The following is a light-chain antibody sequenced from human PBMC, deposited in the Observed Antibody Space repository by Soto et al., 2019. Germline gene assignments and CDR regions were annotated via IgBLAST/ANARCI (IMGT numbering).Light chain of an antibody. V-gene: IGKV3-11*01. CDR2: DAS. J-gene: IGKJ3*01. Sequence: EIVMTQSPVTLSVSPGERATLSCRASQSVRSNLAWYQQKPGQAPRLLIYDASNRATGIPARFSGSGSVTDFTLTISSLEPEDFAVYYCQQRSNWATFGPGTKVDIK. CDR3: QQRSNWAT. CDR1: QSVRSN.